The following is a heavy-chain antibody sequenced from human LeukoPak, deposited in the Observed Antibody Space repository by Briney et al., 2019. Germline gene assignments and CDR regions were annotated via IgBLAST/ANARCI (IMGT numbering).Heavy chain of an antibody. D-gene: IGHD6-6*01. Sequence: ASVTVSCKASGYTFTDYYMHWVRQAPGQGLEWMGWINPNSGDTGYAQKFQGRVSITRNTSISTAYMELSSLISDDTAVYYCARADGSSSISYYYLDAWGKGTTVTVSS. CDR1: GYTFTDYY. CDR2: INPNSGDT. J-gene: IGHJ6*04. CDR3: ARADGSSSISYYYLDA. V-gene: IGHV1-8*03.